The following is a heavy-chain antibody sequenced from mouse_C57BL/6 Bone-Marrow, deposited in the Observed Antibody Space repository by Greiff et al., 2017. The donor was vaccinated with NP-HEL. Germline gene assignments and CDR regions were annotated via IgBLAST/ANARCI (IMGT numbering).Heavy chain of an antibody. CDR1: GYSFTDYN. J-gene: IGHJ4*01. V-gene: IGHV1-39*01. CDR3: ARGGKGYAMDY. Sequence: EVQLQQSGPELVKPGASVKISCKASGYSFTDYNMNWVKQSTGKSLEWIGVIYPNYGTTSYNQKFKGKATLTVDPSSSTAYMQLNSRTSEDAAVYYCARGGKGYAMDYWGQGTSVTVSS. CDR2: IYPNYGTT.